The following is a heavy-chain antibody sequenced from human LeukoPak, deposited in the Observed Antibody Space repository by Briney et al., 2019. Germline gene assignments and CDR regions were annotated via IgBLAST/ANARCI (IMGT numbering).Heavy chain of an antibody. Sequence: GGSLRLSCAASGFTFSSYAMSWVRQAPGKGLEWVSATSGSGGSTYYADSVKGRFTISRDNSKNTLYLQMNSLRAEDTAVYYCARTNWGSGYFDYWGQGTLVTVSS. CDR3: ARTNWGSGYFDY. J-gene: IGHJ4*02. CDR1: GFTFSSYA. V-gene: IGHV3-23*01. CDR2: TSGSGGST. D-gene: IGHD7-27*01.